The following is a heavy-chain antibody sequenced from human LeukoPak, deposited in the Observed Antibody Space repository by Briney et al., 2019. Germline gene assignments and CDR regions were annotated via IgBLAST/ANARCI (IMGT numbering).Heavy chain of an antibody. CDR3: AKDRSPGTTPFYYFDY. Sequence: GGSLRLSCAASGFTFSSYAMSWVRQAPGKGLEWVSAISGSGGSTYYADSVKGRFTISRDNSKNTLYLQMNSLRAEDTAVYYCAKDRSPGTTPFYYFDYWGQGTLVTVSS. V-gene: IGHV3-23*01. CDR1: GFTFSSYA. D-gene: IGHD1-7*01. J-gene: IGHJ4*02. CDR2: ISGSGGST.